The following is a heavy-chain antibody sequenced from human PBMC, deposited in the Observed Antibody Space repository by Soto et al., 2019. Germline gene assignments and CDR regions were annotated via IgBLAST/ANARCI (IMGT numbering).Heavy chain of an antibody. CDR2: VYYRGTT. CDR3: ATCFGELLYGDWFDP. Sequence: SETLSLTCTVSGGSSSSSDYYWGWIRQSPGKGLEWIGSVYYRGTTYYNRSLKSRVTISVDTAKNQFSLKLSSVTAADTAVYHCATCFGELLYGDWFDPWGQGTLVTVSS. D-gene: IGHD3-10*01. J-gene: IGHJ5*02. V-gene: IGHV4-39*01. CDR1: GGSSSSSDYY.